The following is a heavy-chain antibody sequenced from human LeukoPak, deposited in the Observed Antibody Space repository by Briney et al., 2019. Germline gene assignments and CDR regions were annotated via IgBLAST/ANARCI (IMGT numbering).Heavy chain of an antibody. V-gene: IGHV3-53*01. CDR1: GFTVSSNY. Sequence: PGGSLRLSCAASGFTVSSNYMSWVRQAPGKGLEWVSVIYSGGSTYYADSVKGRFTISGDNSKNTLYLQMNSLRAEDTAVYYCARGLYYFDTSGYLYYWGQGTLVTVSS. D-gene: IGHD3-22*01. CDR3: ARGLYYFDTSGYLYY. J-gene: IGHJ4*02. CDR2: IYSGGST.